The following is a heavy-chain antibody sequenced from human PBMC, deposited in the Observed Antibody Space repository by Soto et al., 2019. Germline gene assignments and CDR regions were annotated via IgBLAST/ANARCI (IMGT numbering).Heavy chain of an antibody. CDR2: IDPSDSST. CDR1: GYVFTSYW. CDR3: ARVDPGAVDY. V-gene: IGHV5-10-1*01. D-gene: IGHD7-27*01. Sequence: GESLKISCKCSGYVFTSYWINWVRQMPGKGLEWMGRIDPSDSSTSYSPSFQGHVIISVDTSINTAYLQWNSLKASDTAIYYCARVDPGAVDYWGQGTRVTVSS. J-gene: IGHJ4*02.